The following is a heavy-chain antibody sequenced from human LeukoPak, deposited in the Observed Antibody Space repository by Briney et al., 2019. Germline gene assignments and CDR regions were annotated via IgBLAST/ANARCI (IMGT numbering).Heavy chain of an antibody. J-gene: IGHJ4*02. CDR1: GGSFSGYY. CDR2: IYYSGST. D-gene: IGHD3-3*01. Sequence: SETLSLTCAVYGGSFSGYYWSWIRQPPGKGLEWIGYIYYSGSTNYNPSLKSRVTISVDTSKNQFSLKLSSVTAADTAVYYCARSYYDFWSGYYIWGQGTLVTVSS. V-gene: IGHV4-59*08. CDR3: ARSYYDFWSGYYI.